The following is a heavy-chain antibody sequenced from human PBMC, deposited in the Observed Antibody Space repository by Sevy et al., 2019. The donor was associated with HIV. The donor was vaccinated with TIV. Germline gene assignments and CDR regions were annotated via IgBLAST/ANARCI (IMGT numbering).Heavy chain of an antibody. V-gene: IGHV3-53*01. CDR2: IYSGGNT. D-gene: IGHD6-13*01. CDR3: ARDAYSAARGSYYFDY. Sequence: GGSLRLSCAASGFTVSNNYISWVRQAPGKGLEWVSAIYSGGNTYYADSVKGRFTISRDNAKNSLYLQMNSLRAEDTAVYYCARDAYSAARGSYYFDYWGQGTLVTVSS. CDR1: GFTVSNNY. J-gene: IGHJ4*02.